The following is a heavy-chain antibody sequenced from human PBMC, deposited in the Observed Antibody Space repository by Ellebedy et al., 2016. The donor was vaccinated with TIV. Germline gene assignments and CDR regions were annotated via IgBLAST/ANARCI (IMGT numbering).Heavy chain of an antibody. CDR2: IRSTGSDI. V-gene: IGHV3-21*06. J-gene: IGHJ4*02. D-gene: IGHD3-10*01. CDR1: GFTFSNYN. CDR3: ARELLESLQFDY. Sequence: GGSLRLXCAASGFTFSNYNMNWVRQAPGKGLEWVSYIRSTGSDIYYADSVKGRFTISRDNAKNSLYLQMNSLRAEDTAIYYCARELLESLQFDYWGQGTLVTVSS.